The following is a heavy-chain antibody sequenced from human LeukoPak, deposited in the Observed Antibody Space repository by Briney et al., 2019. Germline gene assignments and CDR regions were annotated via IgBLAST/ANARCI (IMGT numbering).Heavy chain of an antibody. CDR3: ARGSTYYDSSGQVPFDY. CDR2: INPSGGST. D-gene: IGHD3-22*01. J-gene: IGHJ4*02. Sequence: ASVKVSCKASGYTFTSYYMHWVRQAPGQGLEWMGIINPSGGSTSYAQKFQGRVTMTRDTSTSTVYMELSSLRSEDTAVYYCARGSTYYDSSGQVPFDYWGQGTLVTVSS. V-gene: IGHV1-46*01. CDR1: GYTFTSYY.